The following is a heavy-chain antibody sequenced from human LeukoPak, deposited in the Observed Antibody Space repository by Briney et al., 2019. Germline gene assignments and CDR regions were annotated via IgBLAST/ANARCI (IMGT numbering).Heavy chain of an antibody. CDR1: GFTFSSYA. Sequence: PGRSLRLSCAASGFTFSSYAMHWVRQAPGKGLEWVAVISYDGSNKYYADSVKGRFTISRDNSKNTLYLQMNSLRAEDTAVYYCARAKTRWLVQDYFDYWGQGTLVTVSS. CDR2: ISYDGSNK. CDR3: ARAKTRWLVQDYFDY. D-gene: IGHD6-19*01. J-gene: IGHJ4*02. V-gene: IGHV3-30*04.